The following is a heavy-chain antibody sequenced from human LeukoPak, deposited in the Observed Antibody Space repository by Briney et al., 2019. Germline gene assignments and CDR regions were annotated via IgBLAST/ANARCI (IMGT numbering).Heavy chain of an antibody. V-gene: IGHV4-39*01. CDR2: IYYSGST. CDR1: GGSISSSSYY. CDR3: ARHDTMIVVVDY. Sequence: PSETLSLTCTVSGGSISSSSYYWGWIRQPPGKGLEWIGSIYYSGSTYYNLSLKSRVTISVDTSKNQFSLKLSSVTAADTAVYYCARHDTMIVVVDYWGQGTLVTVSS. D-gene: IGHD3-22*01. J-gene: IGHJ4*02.